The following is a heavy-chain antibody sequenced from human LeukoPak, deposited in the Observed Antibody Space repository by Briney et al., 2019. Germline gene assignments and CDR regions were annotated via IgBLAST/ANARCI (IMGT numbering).Heavy chain of an antibody. CDR2: IYHSGST. J-gene: IGHJ4*02. Sequence: SETLSLTCTVSGYSISSGYYWGWIRQPPGKGLEWIRSIYHSGSTYYNPSLKSRVTISVDTSKNQFSLKLSSVTAADTAVYYCARVYHDGGSSFVDYWGQGTLVTVSS. D-gene: IGHD1-26*01. CDR1: GYSISSGYY. CDR3: ARVYHDGGSSFVDY. V-gene: IGHV4-38-2*02.